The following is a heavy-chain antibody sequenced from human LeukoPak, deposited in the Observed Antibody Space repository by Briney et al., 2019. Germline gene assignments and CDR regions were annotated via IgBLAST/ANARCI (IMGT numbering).Heavy chain of an antibody. Sequence: ASVQVSCKASGYTFPSYGISWVRQPPGQGLEWMGWISAYYGNTHYAQKLQDRVTMTTDTSTSTAYMELRSLRSDDTAVYYCARGARITIFGVVIILDFDYWGQGPLVTVSS. CDR1: GYTFPSYG. CDR3: ARGARITIFGVVIILDFDY. V-gene: IGHV1-18*01. CDR2: ISAYYGNT. D-gene: IGHD3-3*01. J-gene: IGHJ4*02.